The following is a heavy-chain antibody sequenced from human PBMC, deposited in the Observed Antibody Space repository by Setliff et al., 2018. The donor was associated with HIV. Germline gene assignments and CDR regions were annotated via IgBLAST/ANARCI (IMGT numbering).Heavy chain of an antibody. CDR3: AKDVYGGAFEW. D-gene: IGHD3-3*01. CDR2: INQDGSAK. J-gene: IGHJ3*01. CDR1: GFTFSSYW. V-gene: IGHV3-7*04. Sequence: PGGSLRLSCAASGFTFSSYWIIWVRQAPGKGLEWVANINQDGSAKYYMDSVKGRFTISRDNAKNSLYLQMNTLGAEDTAVYYCAKDVYGGAFEWWGQGTVVTVSS.